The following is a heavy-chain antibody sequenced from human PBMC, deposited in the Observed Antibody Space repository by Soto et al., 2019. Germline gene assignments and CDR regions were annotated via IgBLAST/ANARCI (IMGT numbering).Heavy chain of an antibody. V-gene: IGHV4-4*02. CDR3: ASVLSSSWKGVGWFDP. Sequence: SETLSLTCAVSSGSISSSNWWSWVRQPPGKGLEWIGEIYHSGSTNYNPSLKSRVTISVDKSKNQFSLKLSSVTAADTAVYYCASVLSSSWKGVGWFDPWGQGTLVTVSS. CDR2: IYHSGST. CDR1: SGSISSSNW. J-gene: IGHJ5*02. D-gene: IGHD6-13*01.